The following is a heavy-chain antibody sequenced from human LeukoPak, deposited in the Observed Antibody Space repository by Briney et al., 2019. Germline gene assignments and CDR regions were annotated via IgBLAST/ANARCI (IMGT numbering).Heavy chain of an antibody. Sequence: GGSLRLSCAASGFTFSSYSMSWVRQAPGKGLEWVSSISSSSSYTYYADSVKGRSTISRDNAKNSLYLQMNSLRVGDTAVFYCARSQFGELLNGFDSWGQGTLVTVSS. CDR3: ARSQFGELLNGFDS. V-gene: IGHV3-21*01. CDR2: ISSSSSYT. CDR1: GFTFSSYS. D-gene: IGHD3-10*01. J-gene: IGHJ4*02.